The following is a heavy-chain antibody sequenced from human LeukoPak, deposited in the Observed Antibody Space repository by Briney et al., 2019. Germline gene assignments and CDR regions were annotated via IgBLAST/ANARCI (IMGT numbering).Heavy chain of an antibody. J-gene: IGHJ6*02. D-gene: IGHD2-2*01. Sequence: GGSLRRSCAASGFTFSSYWMHWVRQAPGKGLVWVSRINSDGSSTSYADSVKGRFTISRDNAKNTLYLQMNSLRAEDTAVYYCARDFRPAALPPNYYYYGMDVWGQGTTVTVSS. CDR3: ARDFRPAALPPNYYYYGMDV. CDR1: GFTFSSYW. CDR2: INSDGSST. V-gene: IGHV3-74*01.